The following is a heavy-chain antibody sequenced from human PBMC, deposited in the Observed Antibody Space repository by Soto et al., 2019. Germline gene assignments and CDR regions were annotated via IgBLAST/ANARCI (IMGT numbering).Heavy chain of an antibody. CDR2: IIPIFTTT. CDR1: GGTFSNSA. Sequence: SVKVSCKASGGTFSNSAIAWVREAPGQGLELLGMIIPIFTTTNYAQKFKDRLTISADGSTSTAYMELSGLKSEDTAVYFCARPSGLLGQYSALVDYWGQGTLVTVYS. CDR3: ARPSGLLGQYSALVDY. D-gene: IGHD6-6*01. V-gene: IGHV1-69*13. J-gene: IGHJ4*02.